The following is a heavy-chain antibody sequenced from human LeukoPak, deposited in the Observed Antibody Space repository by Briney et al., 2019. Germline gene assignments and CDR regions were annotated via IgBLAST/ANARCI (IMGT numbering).Heavy chain of an antibody. J-gene: IGHJ3*01. Sequence: GGSLRLSCAASGFTFSDYYMSWIRQAPGKGLEWTSYMSGSGIYYADSVKGRFTISRDNAKNSLYLQMSSLRAEDSAVYFCARRSLTTGGHAFDVWGQGTLVTVSS. CDR1: GFTFSDYY. D-gene: IGHD1-1*01. CDR3: ARRSLTTGGHAFDV. CDR2: MSGSGI. V-gene: IGHV3-11*01.